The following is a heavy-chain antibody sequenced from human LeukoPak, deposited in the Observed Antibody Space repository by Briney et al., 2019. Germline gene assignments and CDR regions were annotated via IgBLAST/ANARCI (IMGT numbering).Heavy chain of an antibody. CDR3: ANAEGAQVPAARFDY. J-gene: IGHJ4*02. CDR1: GFTFSSYA. Sequence: GGSLRLSCAASGFTFSSYAMSWVRQAPGKGLEWVSAISGSGGSTYYADSVKGRFTISRDNSKNTLYRQMNSLRAEDTAVYYCANAEGAQVPAARFDYWGQGTLVTVSS. CDR2: ISGSGGST. V-gene: IGHV3-23*01. D-gene: IGHD2-2*01.